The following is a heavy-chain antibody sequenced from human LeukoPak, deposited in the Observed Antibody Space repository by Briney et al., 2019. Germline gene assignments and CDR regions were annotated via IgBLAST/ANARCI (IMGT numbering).Heavy chain of an antibody. CDR2: FRKKPNSYTT. D-gene: IGHD2-21*02. Sequence: GGSLKFPFPRSGFTSVDTYMDWFRRLPGRGRNWLVVFRKKPNSYTTEYGASVKGRFTISRDDSEKSLYLQMDSLQTEDTAVYYRARVQSVPGRWGLDYWGQGTLVTVSS. V-gene: IGHV3-72*01. CDR1: GFTSVDTY. CDR3: ARVQSVPGRWGLDY. J-gene: IGHJ4*02.